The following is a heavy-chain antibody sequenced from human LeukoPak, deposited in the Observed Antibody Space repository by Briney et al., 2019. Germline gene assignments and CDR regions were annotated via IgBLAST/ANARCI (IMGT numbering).Heavy chain of an antibody. Sequence: SETLSLTCAVYGGSFSGYYWSWIRQPPGKGLEWIGEINHSGSTNYNPSLKSRVTISVDTSKNQFSLKLSSATAADTAVYYCARTTTLTFGGVIVIPLRKWYFDYWGQGTLVTVSS. CDR3: ARTTTLTFGGVIVIPLRKWYFDY. CDR2: INHSGST. J-gene: IGHJ4*02. D-gene: IGHD3-16*02. CDR1: GGSFSGYY. V-gene: IGHV4-34*01.